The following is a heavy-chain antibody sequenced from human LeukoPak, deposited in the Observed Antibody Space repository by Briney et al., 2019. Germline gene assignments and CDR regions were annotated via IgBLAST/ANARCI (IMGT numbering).Heavy chain of an antibody. J-gene: IGHJ4*02. CDR2: IYYSGST. CDR1: GGSISSSSYY. D-gene: IGHD6-6*01. Sequence: PSETLSLTCTVSGGSISSSSYYWGWIRQPPGKGLEWIGSIYYSGSTYYNPSLKSRVTISVDTSKNQFSLKLSSVTAADTAVYYCASPYSSSSQTFDYWGQGTLVTVSS. V-gene: IGHV4-39*01. CDR3: ASPYSSSSQTFDY.